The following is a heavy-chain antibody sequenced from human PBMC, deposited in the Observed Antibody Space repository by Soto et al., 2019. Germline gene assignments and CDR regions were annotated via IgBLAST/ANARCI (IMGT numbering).Heavy chain of an antibody. Sequence: QVQLQQSGPGLVKPSQTLSLTCAISGDSVSTNTATWDWIRQSPTRGLEWLGRTYYRSKWNTDYALSVMXRXTXHXXTSKNQVSLQLDSVTPEDTAVYYCARLIGNSWFVGWGQGTLVTVSS. J-gene: IGHJ4*02. V-gene: IGHV6-1*01. CDR1: GDSVSTNTAT. D-gene: IGHD6-13*01. CDR3: ARLIGNSWFVG. CDR2: TYYRSKWNT.